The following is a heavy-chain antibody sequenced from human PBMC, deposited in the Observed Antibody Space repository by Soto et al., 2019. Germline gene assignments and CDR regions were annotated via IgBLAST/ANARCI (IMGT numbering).Heavy chain of an antibody. J-gene: IGHJ6*02. Sequence: AGGSLRLSCAASGFTFNTHAMSWVRQAPGKGLEWVSVVSGSGTDTYYADSVKGRFTISRDNSKNTLYVQMNSLSAEDTAVYYCAKDVAVAATYYYYYGMDVWGQGTTVTVSS. CDR1: GFTFNTHA. V-gene: IGHV3-23*01. D-gene: IGHD6-19*01. CDR2: VSGSGTDT. CDR3: AKDVAVAATYYYYYGMDV.